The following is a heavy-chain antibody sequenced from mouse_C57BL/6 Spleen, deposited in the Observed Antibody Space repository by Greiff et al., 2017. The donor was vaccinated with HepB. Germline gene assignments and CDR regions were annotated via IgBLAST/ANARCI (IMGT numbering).Heavy chain of an antibody. D-gene: IGHD4-1*01. V-gene: IGHV1-50*01. CDR1: GYTFTSYW. Sequence: QVQLQQPGAELVKPGASVKLSCKASGYTFTSYWMQWVKQRPGQGLEWIGEIDPSDSYTNYNQKFKGKATLTVDTSSSTAYMQLSSLTSEDSAVYYCARGGGTGTFDYWGQGTTLTVSS. CDR3: ARGGGTGTFDY. CDR2: IDPSDSYT. J-gene: IGHJ2*01.